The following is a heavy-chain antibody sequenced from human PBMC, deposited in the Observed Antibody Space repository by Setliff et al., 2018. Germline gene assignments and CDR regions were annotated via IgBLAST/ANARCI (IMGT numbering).Heavy chain of an antibody. CDR1: GYAFTSYY. D-gene: IGHD1-26*01. Sequence: ASVKVSCKSSGYAFTSYYIHWVRQAPGQGLEWMRIINPSGDSTNYAQKFQGRVTMTRDTSTITVYMELSSLRSEDTAVYYCARVGSKPQLGWFDPWGQGTLVTVSS. CDR2: INPSGDST. V-gene: IGHV1-46*01. CDR3: ARVGSKPQLGWFDP. J-gene: IGHJ5*02.